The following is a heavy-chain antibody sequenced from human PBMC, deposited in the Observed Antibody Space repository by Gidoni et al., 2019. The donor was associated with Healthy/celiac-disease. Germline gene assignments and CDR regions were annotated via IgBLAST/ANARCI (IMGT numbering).Heavy chain of an antibody. V-gene: IGHV3-23*01. CDR2: IRGSGVST. D-gene: IGHD7-27*01. Sequence: EVQLLESGGGLVQPGGSLSLSWTASGFTLSSSAMSWVRQAPGKGLEGCTGIRGSGVSTYYGYSVKGRFTISRDNSKDTLYLQMNSLSAADTAVYYCAKDHPGAWYFDLWGRGTLVTVSS. CDR1: GFTLSSSA. J-gene: IGHJ2*01. CDR3: AKDHPGAWYFDL.